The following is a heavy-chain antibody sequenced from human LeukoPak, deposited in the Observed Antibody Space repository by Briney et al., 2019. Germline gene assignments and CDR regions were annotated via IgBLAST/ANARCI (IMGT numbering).Heavy chain of an antibody. CDR2: IIPGDSET. V-gene: IGHV5-51*01. CDR3: ARGRGYCSSSSCYDFDY. CDR1: GYSFTDYW. J-gene: IGHJ4*02. D-gene: IGHD2-2*01. Sequence: PGDSLKISCTGSGYSFTDYWIAWVRQMPGKGLEWMGIIIPGDSETTHSPSFQGQVTISADKSITTTNLQWSSLKASDTAMYYCARGRGYCSSSSCYDFDYWGEGTLVTV.